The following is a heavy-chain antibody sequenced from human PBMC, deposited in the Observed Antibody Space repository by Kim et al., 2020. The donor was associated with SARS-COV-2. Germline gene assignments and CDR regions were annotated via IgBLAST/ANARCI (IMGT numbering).Heavy chain of an antibody. CDR1: GYSISSGYY. CDR2: IYHSGST. D-gene: IGHD3-10*01. V-gene: IGHV4-38-2*02. Sequence: SETLSLTCTVSGYSISSGYYWGWIRQPPGKGLEWIGSIYHSGSTYYNPSLKSRVTISVDTSKNQFSLKLSSVTAADTAVYYCARDKPHVLLWFGGPFDIWGQGTMVTVSS. J-gene: IGHJ3*02. CDR3: ARDKPHVLLWFGGPFDI.